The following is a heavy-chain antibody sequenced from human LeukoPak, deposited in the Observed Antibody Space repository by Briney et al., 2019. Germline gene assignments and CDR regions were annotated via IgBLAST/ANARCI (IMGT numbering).Heavy chain of an antibody. CDR2: ISYDGSNK. V-gene: IGHV3-30-3*01. J-gene: IGHJ6*02. D-gene: IGHD2-21*02. Sequence: GGSLRLSCAASGLTFRNFWMCWVRQAPGKGLEWVAVISYDGSNKYYADSVKGRFTISRDNSKNTLYLQMNSLRAEDTAVYYCARSYCGGDCYFLIEVYYYYGMDVWGQGTTVTVSS. CDR1: GLTFRNFW. CDR3: ARSYCGGDCYFLIEVYYYYGMDV.